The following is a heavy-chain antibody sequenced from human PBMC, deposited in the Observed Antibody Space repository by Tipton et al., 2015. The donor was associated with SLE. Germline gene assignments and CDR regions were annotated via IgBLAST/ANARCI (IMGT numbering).Heavy chain of an antibody. Sequence: TLSLTCTVSGASINNNDYLWTWVRQHPGKGLEWIGYIYDSGSSSYNPSLRSRLSMSVDTSKNQFSLRVSSVTAADTAVYYCARCDSSHWDDYWGQGTLVTVSS. V-gene: IGHV4-31*03. CDR2: IYDSGSS. CDR3: ARCDSSHWDDY. CDR1: GASINNNDYL. D-gene: IGHD2-21*01. J-gene: IGHJ4*02.